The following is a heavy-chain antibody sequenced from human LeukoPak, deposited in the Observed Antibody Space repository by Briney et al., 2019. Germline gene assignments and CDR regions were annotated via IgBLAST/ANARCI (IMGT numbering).Heavy chain of an antibody. CDR2: ISYDGSNK. Sequence: PGRSLRLSCAASGFTFSSYAMHWVRQAPGKGLEWVAVISYDGSNKYYADSVKGRFTISRDNSKNTLYLQMNSLRAEDTAVYYCAKTVRGVISSPFDYWGQGTLVTVSS. D-gene: IGHD3-10*01. V-gene: IGHV3-30*04. CDR1: GFTFSSYA. J-gene: IGHJ4*02. CDR3: AKTVRGVISSPFDY.